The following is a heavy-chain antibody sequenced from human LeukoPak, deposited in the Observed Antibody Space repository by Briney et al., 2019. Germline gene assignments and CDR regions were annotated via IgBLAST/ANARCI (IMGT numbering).Heavy chain of an antibody. CDR2: IYTSGST. V-gene: IGHV4-30-4*08. CDR3: ASGDTAMVDY. Sequence: ASQTLSLTCTVSGGSISSGDYYWSWIRQPPGKGLEWIGYIYTSGSTNYNPSLKSRVTMSVDTSKNQFSLKLSSVTAADTAVYYCASGDTAMVDYWGQGTLVTVSS. J-gene: IGHJ4*02. CDR1: GGSISSGDYY. D-gene: IGHD5-18*01.